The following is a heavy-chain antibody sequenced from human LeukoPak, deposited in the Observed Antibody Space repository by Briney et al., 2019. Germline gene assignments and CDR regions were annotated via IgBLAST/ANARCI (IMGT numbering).Heavy chain of an antibody. CDR1: GFTFSDYA. Sequence: GGSLRLSCAASGFTFSDYALGWVRQAPGRGLEWVATLSGSGAGTYYSDSVQGRFTISRDNSKRTLFLQMNSLRAEDTAFYYCAKAELGVDSFFDYWGQGNLVTVSS. V-gene: IGHV3-23*01. CDR2: LSGSGAGT. J-gene: IGHJ4*02. D-gene: IGHD3-3*01. CDR3: AKAELGVDSFFDY.